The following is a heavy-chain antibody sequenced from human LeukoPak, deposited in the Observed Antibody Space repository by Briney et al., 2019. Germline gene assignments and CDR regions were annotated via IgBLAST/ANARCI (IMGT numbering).Heavy chain of an antibody. CDR3: ARRGQNIIDWAFDY. D-gene: IGHD3-10*01. J-gene: IGHJ4*02. CDR1: VGSISSSSYY. CDR2: IYYSGST. V-gene: IGHV4-39*01. Sequence: NPSETLSLTCTVSVGSISSSSYYGGWIRQPPGNGLEWIGSIYYSGSTYYNPSLKSRVTISVDTSKNQFSLKLSSVTAADTAVYYCARRGQNIIDWAFDYWGQGTLVTVSS.